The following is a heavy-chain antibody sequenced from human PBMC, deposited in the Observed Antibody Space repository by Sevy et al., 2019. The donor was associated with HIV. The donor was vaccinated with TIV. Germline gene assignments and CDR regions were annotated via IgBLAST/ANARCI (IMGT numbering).Heavy chain of an antibody. J-gene: IGHJ4*02. CDR1: GGSVSGYY. Sequence: SETLSLTCTVSGGSVSGYYWSWIRQPPGKGLEWIGYISYSGSTNYNPSLKSRVTISVDTSKNEFSLKLSSVTAADTAVYYCARSRVITGTFDYWGQGTLVTVSS. CDR3: ARSRVITGTFDY. CDR2: ISYSGST. V-gene: IGHV4-59*02. D-gene: IGHD1-20*01.